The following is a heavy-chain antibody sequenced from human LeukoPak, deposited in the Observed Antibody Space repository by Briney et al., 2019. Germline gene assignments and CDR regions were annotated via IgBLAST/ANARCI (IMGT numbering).Heavy chain of an antibody. D-gene: IGHD3-22*01. CDR3: ARVAWGTRGRYYDSSGGSFDY. CDR2: INPNSGGT. J-gene: IGHJ4*02. Sequence: ASVKVSCKASGYTSTNFDINWVRQATGQGLEWMGWINPNSGGTNYAQKFQGRVTMTRDTSISTAYMELSRLRSDDTAVYYCARVAWGTRGRYYDSSGGSFDYWGQGTLVTVSS. V-gene: IGHV1-2*02. CDR1: GYTSTNFD.